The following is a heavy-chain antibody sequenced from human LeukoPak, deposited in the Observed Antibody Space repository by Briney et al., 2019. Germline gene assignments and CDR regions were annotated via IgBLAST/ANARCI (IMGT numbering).Heavy chain of an antibody. CDR1: GFTFSSYW. J-gene: IGHJ4*02. Sequence: GGSLRLSCAASGFTFSSYWMSWVRQAPGKGLEWVANIKQDGSEKYYVDSVKGRFTISRDNAKNSLYLQMNSLRAKDTAVYYCARGRRLLWFGSDYWGQGTLVTVSS. CDR2: IKQDGSEK. V-gene: IGHV3-7*03. D-gene: IGHD3-10*01. CDR3: ARGRRLLWFGSDY.